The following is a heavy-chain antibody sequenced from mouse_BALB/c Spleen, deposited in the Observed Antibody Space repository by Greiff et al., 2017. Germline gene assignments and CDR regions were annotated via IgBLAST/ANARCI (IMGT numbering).Heavy chain of an antibody. V-gene: IGHV1-54*01. CDR2: INPGSGGT. CDR1: GYAFTNYL. J-gene: IGHJ3*01. CDR3: ARGDRGFAD. Sequence: VQLQQSGAELVRPGTSVKVSCKASGYAFTNYLIEWVKQRPGQGLEWIGVINPGSGGTNYNEKFKGKATLTADKSSSTAYMQLSSLTSDDSAVYFCARGDRGFADWGQGTLVTVSA.